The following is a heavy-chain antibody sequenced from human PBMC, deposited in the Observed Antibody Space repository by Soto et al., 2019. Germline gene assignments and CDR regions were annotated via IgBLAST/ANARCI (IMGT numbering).Heavy chain of an antibody. Sequence: HPGGSLRLSCEVSGFSFSSYAMSWVRQAPGKGLEWVSVISGSGDRTLYADSVKGRFTISRDNSKHTVYLQMNSLRVEDTAVYYCTKEALGAHYYSISAHDYWGQGSLVTVSS. CDR3: TKEALGAHYYSISAHDY. V-gene: IGHV3-23*01. D-gene: IGHD2-21*01. CDR2: ISGSGDRT. CDR1: GFSFSSYA. J-gene: IGHJ4*02.